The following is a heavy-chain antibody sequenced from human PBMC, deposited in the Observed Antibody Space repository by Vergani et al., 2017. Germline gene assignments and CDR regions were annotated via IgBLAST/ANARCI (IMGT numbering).Heavy chain of an antibody. CDR3: TXGSRGYTGYFFDY. D-gene: IGHD5-12*01. Sequence: EVQLVESGGGLVNPGGCLTLSCEASGFSFPGYAMSWVRQAPGKGLEWVSSVSGSSATPYYADSVKGRFIISRDNSKNTLHLQMNSLRADDTAVYYCTXGSRGYTGYFFDYWGQGTLATVSS. CDR1: GFSFPGYA. J-gene: IGHJ4*02. V-gene: IGHV3-23*04. CDR2: VSGSSATP.